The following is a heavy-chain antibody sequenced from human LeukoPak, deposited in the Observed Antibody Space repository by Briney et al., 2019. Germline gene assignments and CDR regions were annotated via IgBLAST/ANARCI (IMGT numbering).Heavy chain of an antibody. J-gene: IGHJ1*01. CDR1: GFSFTNSV. V-gene: IGHV1-58*01. Sequence: PVASVKVSCKTSGFSFTNSVVQWVRQARGQRLEWIGWVVVGSGNTDYAPKFQERVTITRDISTSTAYMELSSLRSEDTAVYYCARDRGGTRRPEYFQHWGQGTLVTVSS. CDR2: VVVGSGNT. CDR3: ARDRGGTRRPEYFQH. D-gene: IGHD2-15*01.